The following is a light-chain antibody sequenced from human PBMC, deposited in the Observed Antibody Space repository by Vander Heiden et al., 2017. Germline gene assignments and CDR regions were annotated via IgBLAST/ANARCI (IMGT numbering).Light chain of an antibody. CDR2: DAA. Sequence: EAVFPQPPLTVSLSPGERATLTCRDSHSVSSYLAWYQQKPGQAPRLLIYDAAKRATGIPARFSGSGSGTDFTLTISSLEPEDVAVYYCQQRSNWPPAFGGGTKVEIK. CDR1: HSVSSY. V-gene: IGKV3-11*01. CDR3: QQRSNWPPA. J-gene: IGKJ4*02.